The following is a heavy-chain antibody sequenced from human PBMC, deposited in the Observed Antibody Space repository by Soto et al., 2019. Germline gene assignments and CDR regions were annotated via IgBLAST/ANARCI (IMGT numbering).Heavy chain of an antibody. V-gene: IGHV4-4*02. Sequence: PXETLSLTCGVSGCSVFSSSWWTWLRQSPGKGLEWIGEIYHAGGPNYNPSFQSRVTILLDKSKNNFSLRLTSVTAADAATYYCARGSSFRGDFDIWGQGTTVTVSS. CDR1: GCSVFSSSW. CDR2: IYHAGGP. CDR3: ARGSSFRGDFDI. D-gene: IGHD2-21*01. J-gene: IGHJ3*02.